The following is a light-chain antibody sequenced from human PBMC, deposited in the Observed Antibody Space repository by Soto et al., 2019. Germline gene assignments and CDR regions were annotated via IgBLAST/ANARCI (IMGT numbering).Light chain of an antibody. CDR2: SNN. V-gene: IGLV1-44*01. J-gene: IGLJ3*02. Sequence: VVTQPPSASGTPGQRVTISCSGSSSNIGSNTVNWYQQLPGTAPKLLIYSNNQRPSGVPDRFSGSKSGTSASLAISGLQSEDEADYYCAAWDDSLNGWVFGGGTKLTVL. CDR1: SSNIGSNT. CDR3: AAWDDSLNGWV.